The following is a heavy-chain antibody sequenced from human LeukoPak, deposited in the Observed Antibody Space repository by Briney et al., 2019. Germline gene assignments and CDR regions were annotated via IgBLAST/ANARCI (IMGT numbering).Heavy chain of an antibody. CDR2: IYHSGST. D-gene: IGHD3-9*01. CDR1: GGSISSGGYS. CDR3: ARSEGDILTGYYIVDY. J-gene: IGHJ4*02. Sequence: SETLSLTCAVSGGSISSGGYSWSWIRQPPGKGLEWIGYIYHSGSTYYNPSLKSRVTISVDRSKNQFSLKLSSVTAADTAVYYCARSEGDILTGYYIVDYWGQGTLVTVSS. V-gene: IGHV4-30-2*01.